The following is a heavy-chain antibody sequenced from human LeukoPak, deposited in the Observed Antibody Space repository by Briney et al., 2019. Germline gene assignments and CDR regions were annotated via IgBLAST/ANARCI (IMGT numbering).Heavy chain of an antibody. J-gene: IGHJ3*01. CDR1: GFTFSNYW. D-gene: IGHD1-26*01. V-gene: IGHV3-7*01. CDR2: INQDGSER. CDR3: ARYGCYLDAGDF. Sequence: GGSLRLSCAVSGFTFSNYWMGWVRPAPAKGVEWVAYINQDGSERYYVDSMEGRFTISRDNAEKSLFLQMNNLRVEDKALYYCARYGCYLDAGDFWGQGTLVSVA.